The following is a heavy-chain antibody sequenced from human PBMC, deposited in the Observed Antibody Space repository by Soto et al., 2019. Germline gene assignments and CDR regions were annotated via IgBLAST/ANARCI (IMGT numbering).Heavy chain of an antibody. V-gene: IGHV5-10-1*01. D-gene: IGHD3-22*01. J-gene: IGHJ4*02. CDR1: GYSFAGYW. CDR2: IDPRDSQT. Sequence: GESLKISCKGSGYSFAGYWITWVRQKPGKGLEWMGRIDPRDSQTYYCPSFRGHVTISVTKSITTVFLQWSSLRASDTAMYYCARQIYDSDTGPNFQYYFDSWGQGTLVTVSS. CDR3: ARQIYDSDTGPNFQYYFDS.